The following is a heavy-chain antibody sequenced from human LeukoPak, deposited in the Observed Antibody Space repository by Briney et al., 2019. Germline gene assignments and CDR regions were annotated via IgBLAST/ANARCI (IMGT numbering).Heavy chain of an antibody. CDR2: MNPNSGDT. CDR1: VYTFTNFY. J-gene: IGHJ4*02. V-gene: IGHV1-2*02. CDR3: ARRPINCIIANCYVDY. D-gene: IGHD3-3*02. Sequence: GASVKVSCKASVYTFTNFYIHWVRQAPGQGLEWMGWMNPNSGDTSYAREFQDRVTMTRDTSLNTAYMELSRLSSDDTAVYFCARRPINCIIANCYVDYWGQGTLVTVSS.